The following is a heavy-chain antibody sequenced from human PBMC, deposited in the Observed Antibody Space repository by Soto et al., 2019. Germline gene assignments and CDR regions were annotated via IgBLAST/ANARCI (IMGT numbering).Heavy chain of an antibody. CDR2: IIPIFGTA. J-gene: IGHJ5*02. V-gene: IGHV1-69*06. CDR3: AREDSSGYPQYNWFDP. D-gene: IGHD3-22*01. Sequence: SVKVSCKASGGTFSSYAISWVRQAPGQGLEWMGGIIPIFGTANYAQKFQGRVTITADKSTSTAYMELSSLRSEDTAVYYCAREDSSGYPQYNWFDPWGQGTLVTVSS. CDR1: GGTFSSYA.